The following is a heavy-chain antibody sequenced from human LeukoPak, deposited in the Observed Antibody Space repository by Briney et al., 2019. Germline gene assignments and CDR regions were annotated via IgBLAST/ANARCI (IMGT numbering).Heavy chain of an antibody. Sequence: PGGSLRPSCAASGFTVSSYWMYWVRQAPGKGLVWVSLINGDGSSTTYADSVEGRFTISSDNAKNTLYLQMNSLRAEDTAVYYCARDRTLDYWGRGTLVTVSS. CDR1: GFTVSSYW. CDR3: ARDRTLDY. V-gene: IGHV3-74*01. J-gene: IGHJ4*02. CDR2: INGDGSST.